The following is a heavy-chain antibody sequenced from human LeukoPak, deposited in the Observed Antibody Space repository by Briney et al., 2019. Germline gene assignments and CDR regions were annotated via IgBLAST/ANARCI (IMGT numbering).Heavy chain of an antibody. D-gene: IGHD6-19*01. CDR3: AKLIAVAGTGH. V-gene: IGHV3-21*01. CDR1: GFTFSSYS. Sequence: SGGSRRLSCAASGFTFSSYSMNWVRQAPGKGLEWVSSISSSSSYIYYADSVKGRFTISRDNTKNSLYLQMNSLRAEDTAVYHCAKLIAVAGTGHWGQGTLVTVSS. J-gene: IGHJ4*02. CDR2: ISSSSSYI.